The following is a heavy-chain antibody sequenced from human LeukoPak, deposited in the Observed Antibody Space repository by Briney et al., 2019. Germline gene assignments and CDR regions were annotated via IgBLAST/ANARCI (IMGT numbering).Heavy chain of an antibody. V-gene: IGHV3-33*08. CDR1: GFTFSSYS. Sequence: GGSLRLSCAASGFTFSSYSMNWVRQAPGKGLEWITVIWHDGRHKDYADSVKGRFTISRDNSKNTVYLQMNDLRAEDTALYYCARGWGSKVYASAFDVWAKGQWSPSLQ. J-gene: IGHJ3*01. CDR2: IWHDGRHK. D-gene: IGHD2-8*01. CDR3: ARGWGSKVYASAFDV.